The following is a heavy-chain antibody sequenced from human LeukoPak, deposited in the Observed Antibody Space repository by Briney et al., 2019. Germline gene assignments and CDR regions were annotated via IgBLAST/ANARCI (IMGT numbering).Heavy chain of an antibody. Sequence: GSLRLSCAASGFTFSDYYMSWIRQPPGKGLEWIGEINHSGSTNYNPSLKGRVTISVDTSKNQFSLKLSSVTAADTAVYYCARVYYDSSGYYPVAFDYWGQGTLVTVSS. CDR3: ARVYYDSSGYYPVAFDY. V-gene: IGHV4-34*01. D-gene: IGHD3-22*01. CDR1: GFTFSDYY. CDR2: INHSGST. J-gene: IGHJ4*02.